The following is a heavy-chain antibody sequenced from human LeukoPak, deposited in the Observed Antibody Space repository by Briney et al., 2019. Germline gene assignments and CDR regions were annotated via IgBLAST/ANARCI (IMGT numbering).Heavy chain of an antibody. CDR3: ARGLRYYGMDV. CDR1: GFTFSSYD. CDR2: IGTAGDP. D-gene: IGHD3-10*01. Sequence: GGSLRLSCAASGFTFSSYDMHWVRQATGRGLERVSGIGTAGDPYYADSVKGRFTISRENAKNSLLLQMNSLRAGDTAVYYCARGLRYYGMDVWGQGTTVTVSS. V-gene: IGHV3-13*05. J-gene: IGHJ6*02.